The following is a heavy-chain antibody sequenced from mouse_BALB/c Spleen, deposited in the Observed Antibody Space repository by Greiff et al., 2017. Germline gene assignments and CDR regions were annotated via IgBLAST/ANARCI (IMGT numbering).Heavy chain of an antibody. CDR3: ARDSSGYVDAMDY. J-gene: IGHJ4*01. V-gene: IGHV2-9*02. CDR2: IWAGGST. Sequence: VNLVESGPGLVAPSQSLSITCTVSGFSLTSYGVHWVRQPPGKGLEWLGVIWAGGSTNYNSALMSRLSISKDNSKSQVFLKMNSLQTDDTAMYYCARDSSGYVDAMDYWGQGTSVTVSS. D-gene: IGHD3-1*01. CDR1: GFSLTSYG.